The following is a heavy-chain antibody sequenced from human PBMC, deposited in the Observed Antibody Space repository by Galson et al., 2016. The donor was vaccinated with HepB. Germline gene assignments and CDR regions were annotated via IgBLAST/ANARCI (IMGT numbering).Heavy chain of an antibody. V-gene: IGHV3-74*01. J-gene: IGHJ4*02. CDR1: GFSSSACW. CDR3: VRDGMGTTPYDV. CDR2: INPDGTKT. D-gene: IGHD1-7*01. Sequence: SLRLSCAASGFSSSACWMNWVRQAPGKGLVWVSHINPDGTKTAYVDSVKGRFTFSRDNAKNTLSLQMNNLRVEDTAVYYCVRDGMGTTPYDVWGQGTLVTVSS.